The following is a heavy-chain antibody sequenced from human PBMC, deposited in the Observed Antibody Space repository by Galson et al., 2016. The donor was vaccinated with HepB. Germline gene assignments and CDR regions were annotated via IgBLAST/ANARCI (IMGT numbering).Heavy chain of an antibody. CDR2: ISVYTGTT. V-gene: IGHV1-18*01. J-gene: IGHJ4*02. CDR1: GYTFSNFG. CDR3: ARGTYADY. D-gene: IGHD3-10*01. Sequence: SVKVSCKASGYTFSNFGVGWVRQAPGQGLEWMGWISVYTGTTNYAQKLRGRVTMTTDTSTTTAYMELTSLTSDDTAVYYCARGTYADYWGQGTLVTVSS.